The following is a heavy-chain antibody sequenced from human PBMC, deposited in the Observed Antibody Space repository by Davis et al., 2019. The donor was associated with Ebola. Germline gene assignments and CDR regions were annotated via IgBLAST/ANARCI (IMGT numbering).Heavy chain of an antibody. J-gene: IGHJ6*02. D-gene: IGHD2-15*01. Sequence: GESLKISCTASGFTFGDYAMSWVRQAPGKGLEWVGFIRSKAYGGTTEYAASVKGRFTISRDDSKSIAYLQMNSLKTEDTAVYYCTSTLVGDIVVVVAALGYGMDVWGQGTTVTVSS. V-gene: IGHV3-49*04. CDR3: TSTLVGDIVVVVAALGYGMDV. CDR2: IRSKAYGGTT. CDR1: GFTFGDYA.